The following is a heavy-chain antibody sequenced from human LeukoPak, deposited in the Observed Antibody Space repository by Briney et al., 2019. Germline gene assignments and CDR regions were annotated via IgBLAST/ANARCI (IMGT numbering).Heavy chain of an antibody. D-gene: IGHD3-9*01. V-gene: IGHV3-11*01. CDR2: ISSSGSTI. CDR3: AGEGGGDILTGYKDC. J-gene: IGHJ4*02. CDR1: GFTFSDYY. Sequence: GVLRLSCAASGFTFSDYYMSWIRQAPGKGLEWVSYISSSGSTIYYADSVKGRFTISRDNAKNSLYLQMNSLRAEDTRVYYCAGEGGGDILTGYKDCWGQGTLVTVSS.